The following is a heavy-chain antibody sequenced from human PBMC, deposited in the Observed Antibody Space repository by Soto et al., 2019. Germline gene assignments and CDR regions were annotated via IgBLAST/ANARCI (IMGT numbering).Heavy chain of an antibody. V-gene: IGHV3-21*01. CDR2: ISDSPSYI. Sequence: EVQLVESGGGLVKPGGSLSLSCAASGFSFSDYSMNWVRQAPGKGLEWGSSISDSPSYIYYADSLKGRFTVSRDNAEKSRYLQMNSLRAEDTAVYYCARDGAYCSGTGCRDYYQYMDVWGKGPTVTVSS. CDR3: ARDGAYCSGTGCRDYYQYMDV. D-gene: IGHD2-2*01. J-gene: IGHJ6*03. CDR1: GFSFSDYS.